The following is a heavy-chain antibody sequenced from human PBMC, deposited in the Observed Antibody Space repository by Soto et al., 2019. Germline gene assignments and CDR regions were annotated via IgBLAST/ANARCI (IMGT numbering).Heavy chain of an antibody. CDR1: GGTFRNYP. Sequence: SVKVSCKASGGTFRNYPFSWVRQAPGQGLEWMGGIIPVIGVPSYARKFQGRVTITADASTSTVYMDLSSLTSEDTAVYFCARALEFRDGHISHFHYWGHGTLVTVSS. CDR2: IIPVIGVP. J-gene: IGHJ4*01. V-gene: IGHV1-69*10. CDR3: ARALEFRDGHISHFHY. D-gene: IGHD3-3*02.